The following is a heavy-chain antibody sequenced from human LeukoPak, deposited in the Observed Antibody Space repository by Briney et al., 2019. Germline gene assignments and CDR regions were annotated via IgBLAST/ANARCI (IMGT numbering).Heavy chain of an antibody. V-gene: IGHV3-15*01. J-gene: IGHJ4*02. CDR3: TETYSSSWSAFDY. CDR2: IKSKTDGGTT. Sequence: PGGSLRLSCAASGFTFSNTWMSWVRQAPGKGLEWVGRIKSKTDGGTTDYAAPVKGRFTISRDDSKNTLYLQMNSLKTEDTAVYYCTETYSSSWSAFDYWGQGTLVTVSS. D-gene: IGHD6-13*01. CDR1: GFTFSNTW.